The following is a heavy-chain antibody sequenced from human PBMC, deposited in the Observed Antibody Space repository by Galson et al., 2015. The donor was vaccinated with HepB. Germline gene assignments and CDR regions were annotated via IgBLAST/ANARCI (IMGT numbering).Heavy chain of an antibody. CDR3: ARECGSGSWGVTDAFDI. Sequence: SLRLSCAASGFTFSSYWMSWVRQAPGKGLEWVANIKQDGSEKYYVDSVKGRFTISRDNAKNSLYLQMNSLRAEDTAVYYCARECGSGSWGVTDAFDIWGQGTMVTVSS. CDR1: GFTFSSYW. CDR2: IKQDGSEK. J-gene: IGHJ3*02. D-gene: IGHD3-10*01. V-gene: IGHV3-7*01.